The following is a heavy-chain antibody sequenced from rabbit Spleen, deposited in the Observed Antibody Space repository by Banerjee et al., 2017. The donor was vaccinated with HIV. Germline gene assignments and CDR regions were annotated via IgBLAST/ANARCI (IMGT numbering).Heavy chain of an antibody. V-gene: IGHV1S7*01. D-gene: IGHD1-1*01. Sequence: QSLQESGGGLFQPGGSLALTCKASGFSLSNNYVMCWVRQAPGKGLEWIGCIDPLFGTTYYANWVNGRFTISSHNAQNTLYLQLNSLTAADTATYFCARDANTAYRGMDLWGPGTLVTVS. CDR3: ARDANTAYRGMDL. J-gene: IGHJ6*01. CDR2: IDPLFGTT. CDR1: GFSLSNNY.